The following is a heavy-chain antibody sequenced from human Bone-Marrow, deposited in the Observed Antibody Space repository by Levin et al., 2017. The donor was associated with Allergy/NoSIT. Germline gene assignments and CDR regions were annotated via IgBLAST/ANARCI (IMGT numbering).Heavy chain of an antibody. CDR2: ISTSSGTI. V-gene: IGHV3-48*01. CDR3: ARVPGVAADY. CDR1: GFTFSIYN. Sequence: GGSLRLSCAASGFTFSIYNMKWVRQAPGKGLEWISYISTSSGTIYYADSVQGRFTISRDNAKNSLYLQMNSLRVEDTAVYYCARVPGVAADYWGQGTLVTVSS. D-gene: IGHD3-10*01. J-gene: IGHJ4*02.